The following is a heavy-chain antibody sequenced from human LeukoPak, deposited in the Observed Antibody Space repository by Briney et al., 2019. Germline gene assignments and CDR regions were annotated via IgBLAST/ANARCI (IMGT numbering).Heavy chain of an antibody. CDR1: GFTVSSNY. Sequence: GGSLRLSCAASGFTVSSNYMSWVRQAPGKGLEWVSVIYSGGNTYYADSVEGRFTISRDNSKNTLYLQMNSLRAEDTAVYFCARERGGGTTWFDPWGQGTLVTVSS. J-gene: IGHJ5*02. D-gene: IGHD2-15*01. CDR3: ARERGGGTTWFDP. V-gene: IGHV3-53*01. CDR2: IYSGGNT.